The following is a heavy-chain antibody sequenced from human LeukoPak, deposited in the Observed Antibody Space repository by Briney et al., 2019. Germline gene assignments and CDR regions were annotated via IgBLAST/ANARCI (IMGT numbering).Heavy chain of an antibody. CDR1: GGSFSGYY. D-gene: IGHD2-2*01. CDR3: ARGKSGVVVPAAILRNRYGMDV. CDR2: INHSGST. V-gene: IGHV4-34*01. Sequence: PSETLSLTCAVYGGSFSGYYWSWIRQPPGKGLEWIGEINHSGSTNYNPSLKSRVTISVDTSKNQFSPKLSSVTAADTAVYYCARGKSGVVVPAAILRNRYGMDVWGQGTTVTVSS. J-gene: IGHJ6*02.